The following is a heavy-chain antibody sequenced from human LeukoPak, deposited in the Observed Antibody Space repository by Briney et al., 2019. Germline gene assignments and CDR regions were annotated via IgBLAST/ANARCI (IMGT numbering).Heavy chain of an antibody. CDR3: ARNYYDSSGYYRFDY. CDR1: GYTFTSYG. D-gene: IGHD3-22*01. J-gene: IGHJ4*02. CDR2: ISAYNGNT. Sequence: ASVKVSCKASGYTFTSYGISWVRQAPGQGLEWMGWISAYNGNTNYAQKLQGRVTMTTDTSTSTAYMELRSLRSGDTAVYYCARNYYDSSGYYRFDYWGQGTLATVSS. V-gene: IGHV1-18*01.